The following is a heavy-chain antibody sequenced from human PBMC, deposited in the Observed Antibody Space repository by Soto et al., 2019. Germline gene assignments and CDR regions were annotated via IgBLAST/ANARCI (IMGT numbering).Heavy chain of an antibody. CDR3: ARHDSCTNGVCYFDY. CDR2: IYYSGST. Sequence: PSETLSLTCTVSGGSISSYYWSWIRQPPGKGPEWIGYIYYSGSTNYNPSLKSRVTISVDTSKNQFSLKLSSVTAADTAVYYCARHDSCTNGVCYFDYWGQGTLVTVSS. J-gene: IGHJ4*02. D-gene: IGHD2-8*01. CDR1: GGSISSYY. V-gene: IGHV4-59*08.